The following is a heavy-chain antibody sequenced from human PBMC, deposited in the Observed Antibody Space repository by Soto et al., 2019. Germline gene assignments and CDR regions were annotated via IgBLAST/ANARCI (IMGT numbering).Heavy chain of an antibody. CDR1: GCSISSSSYY. CDR3: ASTYYYGSGSYYNFDY. D-gene: IGHD3-10*01. J-gene: IGHJ4*02. Sequence: SETLSLTCPVSGCSISSSSYYWGWIRQPPGKGLEWIGSIYYSGSTYYNPSLKSRVTISVDTSKNQFSLKLSSVTAADTAVYYCASTYYYGSGSYYNFDYWGQGTLVTVSS. CDR2: IYYSGST. V-gene: IGHV4-39*01.